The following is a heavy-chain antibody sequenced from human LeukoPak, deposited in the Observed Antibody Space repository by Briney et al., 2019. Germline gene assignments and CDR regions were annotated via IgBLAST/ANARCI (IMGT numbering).Heavy chain of an antibody. CDR1: GGSISTYY. CDR2: IYHSGST. Sequence: ASETLSLTCTLSGGSISTYYRSWIRQPPGKGLEWIGYIYHSGSTNYNPSLKSRVTISVDTSKNQFSLKLSSVTAADTAVYYCARGGGYASPIGYWGQGALVTVSS. CDR3: ARGGGYASPIGY. D-gene: IGHD5-12*01. J-gene: IGHJ4*02. V-gene: IGHV4-59*01.